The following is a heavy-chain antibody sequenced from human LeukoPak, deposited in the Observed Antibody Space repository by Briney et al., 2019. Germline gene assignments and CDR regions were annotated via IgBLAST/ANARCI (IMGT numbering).Heavy chain of an antibody. D-gene: IGHD3-10*01. CDR2: ISGSGDRT. Sequence: GGSLRLSCAASGFSFSRYAMSWVRQTPGKGLEWVSVISGSGDRTYYADSVKGRFTISRDNSKNTLYLQMNSLRAEDTAVYYCAKGVLWFGELLYYFDYWGQGTLVTVSS. CDR3: AKGVLWFGELLYYFDY. J-gene: IGHJ4*02. V-gene: IGHV3-23*01. CDR1: GFSFSRYA.